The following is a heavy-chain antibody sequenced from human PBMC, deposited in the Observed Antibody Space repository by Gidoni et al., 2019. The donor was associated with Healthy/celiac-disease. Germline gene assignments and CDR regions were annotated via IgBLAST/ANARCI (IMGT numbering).Heavy chain of an antibody. CDR3: ARDDDSSGYYWDWFDP. D-gene: IGHD3-22*01. J-gene: IGHJ5*02. Sequence: QVSGPGLVKPSETLSLTCTVSGGSISSYYWSWIRQPAGKGLEWIGRIYTSGSTNYNPSLKSRVTMSVDTSKNQFSLKLSSVTAADTAVYYCARDDDSSGYYWDWFDPWGQGTLVTVSS. V-gene: IGHV4-4*07. CDR1: GGSISSYY. CDR2: IYTSGST.